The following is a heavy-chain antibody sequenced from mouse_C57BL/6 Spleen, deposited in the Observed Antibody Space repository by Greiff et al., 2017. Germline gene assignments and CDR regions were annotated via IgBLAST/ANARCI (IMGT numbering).Heavy chain of an antibody. CDR3: ARRAYDYDEGSFAY. Sequence: QVQLQQPGAELVRPGSSVKLSCKASGYTFTSYWMHWVKQRPIQGLEWIGNIDPSDSETHYNQKFKDKATLTVDKSSSTAYMQLSSLTSEDSAVYYCARRAYDYDEGSFAYWGQGTLVTVSA. D-gene: IGHD2-4*01. CDR2: IDPSDSET. J-gene: IGHJ3*01. CDR1: GYTFTSYW. V-gene: IGHV1-52*01.